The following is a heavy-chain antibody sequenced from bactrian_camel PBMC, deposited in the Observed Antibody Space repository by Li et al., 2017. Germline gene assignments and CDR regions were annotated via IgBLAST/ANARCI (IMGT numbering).Heavy chain of an antibody. Sequence: HVQLVESGGDLVQPGGSLRLSCATSGFTFSTSPMTWVRQAPGKGLEWVSAISKDGTDTYYADSVKGRFTISRDNAKNTVYLQMNSLKSEDTAVYYCVRDRIYGDYSGYNYWGQGTQVTVS. CDR2: ISKDGTDT. CDR3: VRDRIYGDYSGYNY. J-gene: IGHJ4*01. CDR1: GFTFSTSP. V-gene: IGHV3S6*01. D-gene: IGHD1*01.